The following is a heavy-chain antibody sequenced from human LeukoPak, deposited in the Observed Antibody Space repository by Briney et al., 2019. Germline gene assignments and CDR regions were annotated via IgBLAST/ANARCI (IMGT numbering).Heavy chain of an antibody. Sequence: GGSLRLSCAASGFTFSSYAMSWVRQAPGKGLEWVSAISGSGGSTYYADSVKGRFTISRDNSKNTLYLQMNSLRVEDTAVYYCAKAVSNYDSVDYWGQGTLVTVSS. V-gene: IGHV3-23*01. CDR1: GFTFSSYA. CDR3: AKAVSNYDSVDY. D-gene: IGHD4-11*01. CDR2: ISGSGGST. J-gene: IGHJ4*02.